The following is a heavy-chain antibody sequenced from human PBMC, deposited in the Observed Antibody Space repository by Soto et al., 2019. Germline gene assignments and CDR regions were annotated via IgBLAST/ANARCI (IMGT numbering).Heavy chain of an antibody. Sequence: ASVKVSCKASGYTFTSYGISWVRQAPGQGFEWMGWISAYNGNTNYAQKLQGRVTITADKSTSTAYMELSSLRSEDTAVYYCARGVQLWFNYYYYYMDVWGKGTTVTVSS. CDR3: ARGVQLWFNYYYYYMDV. V-gene: IGHV1-18*01. CDR1: GYTFTSYG. D-gene: IGHD5-18*01. J-gene: IGHJ6*03. CDR2: ISAYNGNT.